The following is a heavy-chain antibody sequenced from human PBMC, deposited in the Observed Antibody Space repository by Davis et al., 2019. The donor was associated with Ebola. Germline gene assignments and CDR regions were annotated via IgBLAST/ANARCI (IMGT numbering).Heavy chain of an antibody. CDR1: GFTFGAYA. J-gene: IGHJ6*02. CDR3: SRDLKQRPPSYYDGMDV. CDR2: IRSKAYGGKP. D-gene: IGHD6-6*01. Sequence: GGSLRLSCRVSGFTFGAYAINWVRQAPGKGLEWVGFIRSKAYGGKPAYAASVKGRFTISRDDSKTIAYLQMDSLKTEDTAVYYCSRDLKQRPPSYYDGMDVWGQGTTVTVSS. V-gene: IGHV3-49*04.